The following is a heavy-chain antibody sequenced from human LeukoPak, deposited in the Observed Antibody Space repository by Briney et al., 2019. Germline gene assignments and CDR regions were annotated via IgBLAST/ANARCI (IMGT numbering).Heavy chain of an antibody. CDR1: GGSISSGGYY. J-gene: IGHJ4*02. CDR3: ARGRGDFWSASTYFFDS. CDR2: IYYSGST. D-gene: IGHD3-3*01. Sequence: SQTLSLTCTVSGGSISSGGYYWSWIRQHPGKGLEWIGYIYYSGSTYYNPSLKSRVTISVDTSKSHFSLKLSSVTAADTAVYYCARGRGDFWSASTYFFDSWGQGTLVTVSS. V-gene: IGHV4-30-4*08.